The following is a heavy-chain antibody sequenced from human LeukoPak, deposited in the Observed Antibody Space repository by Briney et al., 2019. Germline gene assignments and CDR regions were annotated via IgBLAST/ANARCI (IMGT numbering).Heavy chain of an antibody. D-gene: IGHD1-1*01. CDR3: AERENLNWNDVYYYYYMDV. V-gene: IGHV3-23*01. CDR2: ISGSGGST. CDR1: GFTFSSYG. Sequence: GGTLRLSCAASGFTFSSYGMSWVRQAPGKGLEWVSAISGSGGSTYYADSVKGRFTISRDNSKNTLYLQMNSLRAEDTAVYYCAERENLNWNDVYYYYYMDVWGKGTTVTVSS. J-gene: IGHJ6*03.